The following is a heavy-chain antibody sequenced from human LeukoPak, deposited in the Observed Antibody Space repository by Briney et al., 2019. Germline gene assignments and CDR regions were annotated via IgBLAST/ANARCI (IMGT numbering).Heavy chain of an antibody. D-gene: IGHD3-10*01. V-gene: IGHV3-23*01. CDR2: ISGSGGST. CDR1: GFTFSSYA. CDR3: AKDTWDYYGSGSYYYYYYYGMDV. Sequence: PGGSLRLSCAASGFTFSSYAMSWVRQAPGKGLEWVSAISGSGGSTYYADSVKGRFTISRDNSKNTLYLQMNSRRAEDTAVYYCAKDTWDYYGSGSYYYYYYYGMDVWGQGTTVTVSS. J-gene: IGHJ6*02.